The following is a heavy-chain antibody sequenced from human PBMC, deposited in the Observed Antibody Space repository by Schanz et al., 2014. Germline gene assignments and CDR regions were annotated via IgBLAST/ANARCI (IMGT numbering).Heavy chain of an antibody. CDR1: GFTFSSHS. CDR2: IWYDGSNK. V-gene: IGHV3-30*02. CDR3: AKDPYGMDV. Sequence: VQLVESGGNLVQPGGSLRLSCVASGFTFSSHSMNWVRQAPGQGLEWVAVIWYDGSNKDYADSVKGRFTISRDNSKNTLYLQMNSLRAEDTAVYYCAKDPYGMDVWGQGTTVTVSS. J-gene: IGHJ6*02.